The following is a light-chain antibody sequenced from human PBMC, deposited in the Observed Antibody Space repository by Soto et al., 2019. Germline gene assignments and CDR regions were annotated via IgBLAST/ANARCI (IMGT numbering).Light chain of an antibody. CDR3: SSYTSSSTPDV. Sequence: QSALTQPASVSGSPGQSITISCTGTSSDVGGYNYVSWYQQHPGKAPKFMIYEVSNRPSGVSNRFSGSKSGNTASLTISGLQAEDEGDYYCSSYTSSSTPDVFGTGTKLTVL. J-gene: IGLJ1*01. CDR2: EVS. CDR1: SSDVGGYNY. V-gene: IGLV2-14*01.